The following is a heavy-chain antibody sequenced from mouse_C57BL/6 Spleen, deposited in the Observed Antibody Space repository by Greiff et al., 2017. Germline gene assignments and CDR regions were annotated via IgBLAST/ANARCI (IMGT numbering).Heavy chain of an antibody. CDR2: IHPNSGST. D-gene: IGHD3-1*01. CDR3: AEARNTGGYFDV. CDR1: GYTFTSYW. V-gene: IGHV1-64*01. J-gene: IGHJ1*03. Sequence: VQLQQPGAELVKPGASVKLSCKASGYTFTSYWMHWVKQRPGQGLEWIGMIHPNSGSTNYNEKFKSKATLTVDKSSSTAYMQLSSLTSEDSAVYYCAEARNTGGYFDVWGTVTTVTVSS.